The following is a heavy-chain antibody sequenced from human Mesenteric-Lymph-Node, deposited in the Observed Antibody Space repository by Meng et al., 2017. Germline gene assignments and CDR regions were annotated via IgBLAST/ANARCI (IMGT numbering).Heavy chain of an antibody. J-gene: IGHJ5*02. D-gene: IGHD2-21*02. CDR3: ARVTAGWFDP. CDR1: GGPINSSSYY. CDR2: IYYSGST. Sequence: QLQLKESGPGLVKPSETLSLTCTVSGGPINSSSYYWGWIRQPPGKGLEWIGSIYYSGSTYYNPSLKSRVTISVDTSKNQFSLKLSSVTAADTAVYYCARVTAGWFDPWGQGTLVTVSS. V-gene: IGHV4-39*07.